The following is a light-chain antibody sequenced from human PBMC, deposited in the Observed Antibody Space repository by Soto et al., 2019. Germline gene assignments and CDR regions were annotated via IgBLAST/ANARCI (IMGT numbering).Light chain of an antibody. J-gene: IGLJ6*01. CDR1: SSDVGGYNY. V-gene: IGLV2-14*01. CDR3: TSYTPTGALV. CDR2: EVR. Sequence: QSVLTQPRSVSGSPGQSVTISCTGTSSDVGGYNYVSWYQHRPGKAPRLMIYEVRNRLSGVSNRFFGSKSGNTASLTISGLQSEDEADYYCTSYTPTGALVFGSGTKVTVL.